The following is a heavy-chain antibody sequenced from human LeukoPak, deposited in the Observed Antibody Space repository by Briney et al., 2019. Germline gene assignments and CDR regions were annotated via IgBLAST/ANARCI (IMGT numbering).Heavy chain of an antibody. V-gene: IGHV3-20*04. J-gene: IGHJ4*02. D-gene: IGHD4-23*01. Sequence: GGSLRLSCAASGFTFDDYGMSRVRHAPGKGLEWVSGINWNGGSTGYADSVKGRFTISRDNAKNSLYLQMNSLRAEDTALYYCARDLRDTVGPFDYWGQGTLVTVSS. CDR1: GFTFDDYG. CDR2: INWNGGST. CDR3: ARDLRDTVGPFDY.